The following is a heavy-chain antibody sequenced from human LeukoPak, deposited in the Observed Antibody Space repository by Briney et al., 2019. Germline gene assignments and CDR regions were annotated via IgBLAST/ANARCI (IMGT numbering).Heavy chain of an antibody. CDR1: GFTFSLYC. CDR3: VRERVYYSCLGYKERENFDP. CDR2: LNEDVTSA. J-gene: IGHJ5*02. Sequence: PGGSLRLSCAGSGFTFSLYCMHWVRQGPGKGLMWVSRLNEDVTSADYACSVRGRFTMSRDNAKGQVFLEMRGLTVEDPAIYFCVRERVYYSCLGYKERENFDPWGRGTLVTVSS. V-gene: IGHV3-74*01. D-gene: IGHD3-10*01.